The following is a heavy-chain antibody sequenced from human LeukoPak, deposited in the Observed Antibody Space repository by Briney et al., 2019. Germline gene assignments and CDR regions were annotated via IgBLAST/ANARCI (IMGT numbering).Heavy chain of an antibody. CDR1: GFTFSSYS. CDR2: ISSSSTI. Sequence: GGSLRLSCAAAGFTFSSYSMNWVRQAPGKGLEWVSYISSSSTIYYADSVKGRFTISRDNAKNSLYLQMNSLRAEDTAVYYCAREAIVGATWVYYWVQGTLVTVSS. CDR3: AREAIVGATWVYY. J-gene: IGHJ4*02. V-gene: IGHV3-48*01. D-gene: IGHD1-26*01.